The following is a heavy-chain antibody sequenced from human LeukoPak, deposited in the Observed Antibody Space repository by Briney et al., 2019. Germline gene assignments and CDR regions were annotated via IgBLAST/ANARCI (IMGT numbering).Heavy chain of an antibody. V-gene: IGHV4-59*01. J-gene: IGHJ6*03. CDR3: ARSRDENSNYGILNYYYYMDV. CDR1: GGSIRIYY. D-gene: IGHD4-11*01. Sequence: PSETLSLTCTVSGGSIRIYYWSWIRQPPGKGLEWIGYFYYSGSTNYNPSLKSRVTISVDTSKKQFSLKLSSVTAADTAVYYCARSRDENSNYGILNYYYYMDVWGKGTTVTVSS. CDR2: FYYSGST.